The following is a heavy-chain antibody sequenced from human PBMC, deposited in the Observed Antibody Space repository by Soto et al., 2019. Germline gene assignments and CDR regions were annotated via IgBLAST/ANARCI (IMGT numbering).Heavy chain of an antibody. J-gene: IGHJ4*02. Sequence: QVQLQESGPGLVKPSGTLSLTCAVSGGSISTMDWWTWVRQPPGKGLQWIGEIYHTGITNYNPSLQGRVTISIDGSRTSFSLNLDSVTAADTAVYYCAARRDAGPVWGQGTLVTVSS. CDR2: IYHTGIT. CDR1: GGSISTMDW. D-gene: IGHD6-13*01. CDR3: AARRDAGPV. V-gene: IGHV4-4*02.